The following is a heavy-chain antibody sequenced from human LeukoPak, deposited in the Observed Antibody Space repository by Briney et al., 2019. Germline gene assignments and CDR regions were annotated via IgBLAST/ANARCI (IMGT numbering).Heavy chain of an antibody. CDR2: ITGTGGST. Sequence: GSLILSCAASGFNLSTYGVSWVRQPPGKGLEWVSGITGTGGSTYYADSVKGRFTVSRDTSKNTLYLQMNSLRAEDTAIYYCAKDHGTAVAGFYYWGQGTLVTVSS. CDR3: AKDHGTAVAGFYY. V-gene: IGHV3-23*01. D-gene: IGHD6-19*01. J-gene: IGHJ4*02. CDR1: GFNLSTYG.